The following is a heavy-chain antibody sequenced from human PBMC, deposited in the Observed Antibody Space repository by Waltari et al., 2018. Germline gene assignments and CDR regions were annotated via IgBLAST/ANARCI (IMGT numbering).Heavy chain of an antibody. V-gene: IGHV3-48*04. CDR3: ARGGVKYYFDY. CDR1: GFTFSSYS. D-gene: IGHD2-21*01. CDR2: ISSSSSTI. J-gene: IGHJ4*02. Sequence: EVQLVESGGGLVQPGGSLRLSCAASGFTFSSYSMNWVRQAPGKGLEWVSYISSSSSTIYYADSVKGRFTISRDNAKNSLYLQMNSLRAEDTAVYYCARGGVKYYFDYWGQGTLVTVSS.